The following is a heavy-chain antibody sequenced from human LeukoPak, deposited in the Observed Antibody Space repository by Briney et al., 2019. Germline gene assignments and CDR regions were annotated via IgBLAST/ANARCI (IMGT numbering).Heavy chain of an antibody. CDR2: IYSDGRT. V-gene: IGHV3-53*01. CDR1: GFTVSSNY. Sequence: PGGSLRLSCAASGFTVSSNYMSWVRQAPGKGLEWVSVIYSDGRTYYADSVKGRFAISRDNSKNTLYLETNSLRAEDTAVYYCARSLAGSGYGALDIWGQGTMVTVSS. CDR3: ARSLAGSGYGALDI. J-gene: IGHJ3*02. D-gene: IGHD3-22*01.